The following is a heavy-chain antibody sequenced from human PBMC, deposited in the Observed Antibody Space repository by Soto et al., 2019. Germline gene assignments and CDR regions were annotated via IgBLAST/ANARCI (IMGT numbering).Heavy chain of an antibody. Sequence: GGSLRLSCAASGFTISSHWMHWVRQAPGKGLVWVSRINSDGSSTSYADSVKGRFIISRDNAKNTLYLQMNSLRAEDTAVYYCARASGSNIHFDYWGQGTLVTVSS. CDR2: INSDGSST. J-gene: IGHJ4*02. CDR3: ARASGSNIHFDY. D-gene: IGHD1-26*01. V-gene: IGHV3-74*01. CDR1: GFTISSHW.